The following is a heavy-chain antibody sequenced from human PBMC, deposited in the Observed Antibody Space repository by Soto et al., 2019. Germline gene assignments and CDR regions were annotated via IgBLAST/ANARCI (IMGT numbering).Heavy chain of an antibody. CDR3: AIHSTSADIGLWFDP. Sequence: SETLSLTCAVSSGSISSSNWWRWVRQPPGKGLEWIGEIYHSGSTNYNPSLTSRVTVSVDTSKNQFSLKLSSVTAADTAVYYCAIHSTSADIGLWFDPWGQGTLVTVSS. J-gene: IGHJ5*02. D-gene: IGHD2-2*01. V-gene: IGHV4-4*02. CDR2: IYHSGST. CDR1: SGSISSSNW.